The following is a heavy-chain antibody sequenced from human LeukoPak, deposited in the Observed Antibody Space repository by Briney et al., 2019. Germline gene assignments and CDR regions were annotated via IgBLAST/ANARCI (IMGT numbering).Heavy chain of an antibody. Sequence: GGSLRLSWAAAGFTFSIYSMNWVRQAPGKGLEWVSSISSSGSYIYYADSVKGRFTISRDNAKNSLYLQMNSLRAEDTAVYYCAREDATAFDYWGQGALVTVSS. CDR2: ISSSGSYI. J-gene: IGHJ4*02. CDR3: AREDATAFDY. CDR1: GFTFSIYS. D-gene: IGHD1-26*01. V-gene: IGHV3-21*01.